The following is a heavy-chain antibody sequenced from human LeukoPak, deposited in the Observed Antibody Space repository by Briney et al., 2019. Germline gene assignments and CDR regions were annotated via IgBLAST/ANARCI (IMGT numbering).Heavy chain of an antibody. CDR1: GGSITGYY. V-gene: IGHV4-4*07. CDR2: VYSSGGG. CDR3: AREEFLHEIDSSGYLVY. D-gene: IGHD3-22*01. J-gene: IGHJ4*02. Sequence: SETLSLTCTVSGGSITGYYWNWIRQPAGQGLEWLGRVYSSGGGNYNPSLTSRVTMSVDTSKNQFSLKLTSLTAADTAVYYCAREEFLHEIDSSGYLVYWGQGTLVTVSS.